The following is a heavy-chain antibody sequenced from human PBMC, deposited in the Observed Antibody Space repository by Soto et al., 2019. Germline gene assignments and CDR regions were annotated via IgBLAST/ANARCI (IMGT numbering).Heavy chain of an antibody. V-gene: IGHV1-46*01. D-gene: IGHD4-17*01. J-gene: IGHJ5*02. CDR2: INPSGGST. Sequence: ASVKGSCTASGYTFTSYYMHWVRQAPGQGLEWMGIINPSGGSTSYAQKFQGRVTMTRDTSTSTVYMELSRLRSEATAVYYCARSEDYSDYQTTGEFDPRGPGTLVTV. CDR1: GYTFTSYY. CDR3: ARSEDYSDYQTTGEFDP.